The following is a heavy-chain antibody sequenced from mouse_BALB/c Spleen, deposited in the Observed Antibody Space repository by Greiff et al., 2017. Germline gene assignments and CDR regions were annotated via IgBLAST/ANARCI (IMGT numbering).Heavy chain of an antibody. V-gene: IGHV5-4*02. D-gene: IGHD2-13*01. CDR3: ARRGGDGSWFAY. CDR2: ISDGGSYT. CDR1: GFTFSDYY. Sequence: EVKLMESGGGLVKPGGSLKLSCAASGFTFSDYYMYWVRQTPEKRLEWVATISDGGSYTYYPDSVKGRFTISRDNAKNNLYLQMSSLKSEDTAMYYCARRGGDGSWFAYWGQGTLVTVSA. J-gene: IGHJ3*01.